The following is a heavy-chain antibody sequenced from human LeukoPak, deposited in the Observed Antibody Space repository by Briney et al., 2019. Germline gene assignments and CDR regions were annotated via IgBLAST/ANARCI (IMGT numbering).Heavy chain of an antibody. V-gene: IGHV3-7*01. Sequence: PAGSLTLSCAASTFTLSRHWMSWVRQAQGNVPEWVASIKEGGREKYYGDSVWGRFTISRDNATSSMYLQMHSLRAEDTAVYYCARDGRWGRGTLVSVSS. CDR2: IKEGGREK. CDR3: ARDGR. CDR1: TFTLSRHW. J-gene: IGHJ4*02.